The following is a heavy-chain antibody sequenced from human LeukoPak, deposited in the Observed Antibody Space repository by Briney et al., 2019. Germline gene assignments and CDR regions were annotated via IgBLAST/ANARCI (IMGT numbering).Heavy chain of an antibody. D-gene: IGHD3-16*02. V-gene: IGHV3-30*03. J-gene: IGHJ6*02. CDR3: ARAEHDYVWGSYRYYYYYGIDV. CDR2: ISYDGSNK. Sequence: GGSLRPSCAASGFTFSSYGMHWVRQAPGKGLEWVAVISYDGSNKYYADSVKGRFTISRDNSKDTLYLQMDSLRAEDTALYYCARAEHDYVWGSYRYYYYYGIDVWGQGTTVTVSS. CDR1: GFTFSSYG.